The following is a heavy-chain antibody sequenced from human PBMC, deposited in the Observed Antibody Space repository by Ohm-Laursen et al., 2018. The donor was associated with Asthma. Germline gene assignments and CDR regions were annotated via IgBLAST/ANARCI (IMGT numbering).Heavy chain of an antibody. D-gene: IGHD2-21*01. CDR3: ARASCGGDCYSEVDLDL. CDR2: IIPIFGTA. Sequence: ASVKVSCKVSGGTFSSYAISWVRQAPGQGLEWMGGIIPIFGTANYAQKFQGRVTITADESTSTAYMELSSLRSEDTAVYYCARASCGGDCYSEVDLDLWGRGTLVTVSS. CDR1: GGTFSSYA. V-gene: IGHV1-69*13. J-gene: IGHJ2*01.